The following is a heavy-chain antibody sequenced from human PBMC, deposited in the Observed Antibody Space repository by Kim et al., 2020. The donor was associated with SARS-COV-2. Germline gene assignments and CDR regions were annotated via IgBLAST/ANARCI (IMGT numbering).Heavy chain of an antibody. V-gene: IGHV1-8*01. Sequence: GDTGYGKKFQGRVSMTRDTSINTVYLELRSLRSDDTAVYYCARVSVGGFDPWGQGTLVTVSS. CDR3: ARVSVGGFDP. CDR2: GDT. D-gene: IGHD1-26*01. J-gene: IGHJ5*02.